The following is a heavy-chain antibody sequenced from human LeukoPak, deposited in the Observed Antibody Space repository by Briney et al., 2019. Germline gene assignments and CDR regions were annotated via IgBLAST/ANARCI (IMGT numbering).Heavy chain of an antibody. Sequence: QPGGSLRLSCAASGFTFSTYWMHSVRQAPGKGLVWVSRINCDGSGTSYADSVKGRFTISRDNAKNTLYLEMNSLRAEDTAVYYCARDRKYAMDVWGQGTTVTVSS. CDR3: ARDRKYAMDV. D-gene: IGHD1-14*01. V-gene: IGHV3-74*01. CDR2: INCDGSGT. J-gene: IGHJ6*02. CDR1: GFTFSTYW.